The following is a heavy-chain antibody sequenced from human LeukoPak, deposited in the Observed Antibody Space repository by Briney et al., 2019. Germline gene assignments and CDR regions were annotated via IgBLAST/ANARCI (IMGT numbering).Heavy chain of an antibody. CDR1: GGSISSGGYY. V-gene: IGHV4-31*03. CDR2: IYYSGST. D-gene: IGHD3-10*01. Sequence: SETLSLTCTVSGGSISSGGYYWSWIRQHPGKGLEWIGYIYYSGSTYYNPSLKSRVTISVDTSKNQFSLKLSSVTAAGTAVYYCAREVRSNWFDPWGQGTLVTVSS. J-gene: IGHJ5*02. CDR3: AREVRSNWFDP.